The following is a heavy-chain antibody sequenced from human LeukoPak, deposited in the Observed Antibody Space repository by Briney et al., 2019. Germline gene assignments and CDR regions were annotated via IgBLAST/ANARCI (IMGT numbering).Heavy chain of an antibody. CDR1: GFTFSNYA. Sequence: GASLRLSCVASGFTFSNYAMSWVRQAPGKGLEWVAVISYDGDNKYFADSVKGRFTISRDNSKNTLYLQMNSLRGEDTAVYFCARDKGGHYYYYGMDVWGQGTTVTVSS. V-gene: IGHV3-30-3*01. J-gene: IGHJ6*02. CDR3: ARDKGGHYYYYGMDV. CDR2: ISYDGDNK. D-gene: IGHD3-16*01.